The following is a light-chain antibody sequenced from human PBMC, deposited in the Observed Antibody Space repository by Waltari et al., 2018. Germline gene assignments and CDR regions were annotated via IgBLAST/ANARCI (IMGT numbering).Light chain of an antibody. V-gene: IGKV2-28*01. CDR1: QSLLHGSGNTF. Sequence: DIVMTQSPLSLSVTPGEQASSAFRSSQSLLHGSGNTFLDWYLQKPGQYPHLLIYLVSNRASGVPDRFSGSGSGTDFTLKISRVEAEDVGVYFCMQARQTPWTFGQGTKVEIK. J-gene: IGKJ1*01. CDR3: MQARQTPWT. CDR2: LVS.